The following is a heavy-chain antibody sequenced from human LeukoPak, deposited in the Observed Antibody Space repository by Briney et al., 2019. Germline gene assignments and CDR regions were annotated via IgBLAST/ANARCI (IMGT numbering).Heavy chain of an antibody. Sequence: SETLSLTCTVSGGSISSYYWSWIRQPPGKGLEWIGYIYYSGSTNYNPSLKSRVTISVDTSKNQFSLKLSSVTAADTAVYYCAREAPDSSGYLVDYWGQGPLVTVSS. CDR3: AREAPDSSGYLVDY. V-gene: IGHV4-59*01. CDR1: GGSISSYY. J-gene: IGHJ4*02. D-gene: IGHD3-22*01. CDR2: IYYSGST.